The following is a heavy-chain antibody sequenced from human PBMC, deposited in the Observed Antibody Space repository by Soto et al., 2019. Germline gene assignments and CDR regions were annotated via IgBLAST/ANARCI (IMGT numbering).Heavy chain of an antibody. CDR1: GGSFSGYY. J-gene: IGHJ6*02. CDR3: ARGEDAFFYYGLDV. V-gene: IGHV4-34*01. Sequence: SETLSLTCAVYGGSFSGYYWSWIRQPPGKGLEWIGEINHSGSTKYNPSLKSRVTISVDTSKNQFSLKLSSVTAADTAVYYCARGEDAFFYYGLDVWGQGITVAVSS. CDR2: INHSGST.